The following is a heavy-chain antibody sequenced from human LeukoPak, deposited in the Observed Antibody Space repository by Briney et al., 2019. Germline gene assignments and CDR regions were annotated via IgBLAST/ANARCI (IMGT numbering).Heavy chain of an antibody. J-gene: IGHJ4*02. Sequence: GGSLRLSCAASGFTFTSYGMHWVRQAPGKGLEWVAFILYHGSNQYYTDSVKGRFTISRDNSQNTLSLQMNSLRTEDTAMYFCARDLGMGTRIDYWGQGTLVTVSS. V-gene: IGHV3-30*02. CDR1: GFTFTSYG. D-gene: IGHD1/OR15-1a*01. CDR3: ARDLGMGTRIDY. CDR2: ILYHGSNQ.